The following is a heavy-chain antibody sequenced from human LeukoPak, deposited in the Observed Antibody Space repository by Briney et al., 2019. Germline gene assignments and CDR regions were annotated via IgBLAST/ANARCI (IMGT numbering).Heavy chain of an antibody. J-gene: IGHJ5*02. D-gene: IGHD2-2*01. CDR2: INGGGGGGT. CDR1: GFTLSNYA. CDR3: AASLPNIVVVPAAKGPFGS. V-gene: IGHV3-23*01. Sequence: GGSLRLACAASGFTLSNYAMSWVRQAPGKGLEWVSGINGGGGGGTFHADSVRGRFTISRDNSKNTLYLQMSSLRAVDTAVYYCAASLPNIVVVPAAKGPFGSWGQGTLVTVSS.